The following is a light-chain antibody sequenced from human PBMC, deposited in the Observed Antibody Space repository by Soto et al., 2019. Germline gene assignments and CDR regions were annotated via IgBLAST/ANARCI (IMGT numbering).Light chain of an antibody. J-gene: IGKJ1*01. V-gene: IGKV3-15*01. CDR1: QNVLSD. CDR2: GAT. Sequence: EILLTQSPATLSVSPGETAPLSCRASQNVLSDLAWYQQKPGQAPRLLVYGATTRATDAPAKFRGSGSGTEFSLTISSLQSEDFATYYCQQYRSWPRTFGQGTKVDI. CDR3: QQYRSWPRT.